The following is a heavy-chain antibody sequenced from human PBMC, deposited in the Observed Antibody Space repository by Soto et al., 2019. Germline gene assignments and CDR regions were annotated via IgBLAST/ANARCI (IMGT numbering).Heavy chain of an antibody. V-gene: IGHV1-18*01. Sequence: QVQLVQSGAEVKKPGASVKVSCKASGYTFSNYGISWVRQAPGQGPEWMGWISGYNGNTKYAQTLQGRVTMTTDTSTSTAYMELRSPRSDDTAVYYCARGGSSWSTEYYQHWGQGTLVIVSS. D-gene: IGHD6-13*01. CDR1: GYTFSNYG. CDR3: ARGGSSWSTEYYQH. CDR2: ISGYNGNT. J-gene: IGHJ1*01.